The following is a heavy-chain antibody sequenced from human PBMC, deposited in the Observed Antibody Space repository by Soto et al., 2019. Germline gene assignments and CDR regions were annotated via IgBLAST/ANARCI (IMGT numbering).Heavy chain of an antibody. CDR1: GGSISSSDHY. CDR2: IYYIGSI. Sequence: SETLSLTCTVSGGSISSSDHYWAWIRQPPGKGLEWLATIYYIGSIYYSPSLKSRATISVDTSKNHIYLNLTSVTAADTALYYCARHRINRGSWYWVDPWGQGTLVTVSS. V-gene: IGHV4-39*01. D-gene: IGHD6-13*01. CDR3: ARHRINRGSWYWVDP. J-gene: IGHJ5*02.